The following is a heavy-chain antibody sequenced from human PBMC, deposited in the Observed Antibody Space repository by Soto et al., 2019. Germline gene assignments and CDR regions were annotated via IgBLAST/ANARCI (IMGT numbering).Heavy chain of an antibody. D-gene: IGHD6-19*01. CDR2: IIGSGGST. CDR3: AKHAVPGTWDY. Sequence: EVQLLESGGGLAQPGGPLRLSCAASGFAFSSYAMSWVRQAPGKGLEWVSAIIGSGGSTYYADSVKGRFTISRDNSKNTLYLQMNSLRAEDTAAYYCAKHAVPGTWDYWGQGTLVTVSS. CDR1: GFAFSSYA. J-gene: IGHJ4*02. V-gene: IGHV3-23*01.